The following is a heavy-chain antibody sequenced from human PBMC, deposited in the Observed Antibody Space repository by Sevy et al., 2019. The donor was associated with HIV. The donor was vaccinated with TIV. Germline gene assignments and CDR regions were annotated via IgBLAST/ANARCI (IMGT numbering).Heavy chain of an antibody. CDR2: INHSGST. J-gene: IGHJ4*02. Sequence: SETLSLTCAVYGGSFSDYYWSWIRQPPGKGLEWIGEINHSGSTNYNPSLKSRVTISVETSKNQLSLKLGSVTAADTAVYYCARGSTGGSRESRGWTPRGRRFDYWGQGTLVTVSS. CDR3: ARGSTGGSRESRGWTPRGRRFDY. V-gene: IGHV4-34*01. D-gene: IGHD6-19*01. CDR1: GGSFSDYY.